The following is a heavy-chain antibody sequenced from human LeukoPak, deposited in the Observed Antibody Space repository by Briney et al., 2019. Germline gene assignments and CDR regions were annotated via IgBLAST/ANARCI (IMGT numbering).Heavy chain of an antibody. CDR3: ARDILRSPLARDDI. CDR1: GGSISSSSYY. CDR2: IYYSGST. Sequence: PSETLSLTCTVSGGSISSSSYYWGWIRQPPGKGLEWIGSIYYSGSTYYNPSLKSRVTISVDTSKNQFSLKLSSVTAADTAVYYCARDILRSPLARDDIWGQGTMVTVSS. J-gene: IGHJ3*02. D-gene: IGHD2-21*01. V-gene: IGHV4-39*07.